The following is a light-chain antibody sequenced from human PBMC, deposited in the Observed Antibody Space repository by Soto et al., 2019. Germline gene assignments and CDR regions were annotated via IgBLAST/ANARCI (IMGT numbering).Light chain of an antibody. J-gene: IGKJ1*01. V-gene: IGKV3-20*01. CDR1: QSVTSSY. CDR3: QQYYSAPTWT. Sequence: EIVLTQSPGTLSLSPGERATLSCRASQSVTSSYLAWFQQKPGQPPKLLIYWASTRESGVPDRFSGSGSGTDFTLTISSLQAEDVAVYYCQQYYSAPTWTFGQGTKVDIK. CDR2: WAS.